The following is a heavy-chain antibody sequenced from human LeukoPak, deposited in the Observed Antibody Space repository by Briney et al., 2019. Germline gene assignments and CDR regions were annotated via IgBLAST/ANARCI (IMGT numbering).Heavy chain of an antibody. V-gene: IGHV3-74*01. J-gene: IGHJ4*02. CDR2: INTDGSST. D-gene: IGHD3-10*01. Sequence: GGSLRLSCAASGFTFSNYWMHWVRQAPGKGLVWVSHINTDGSSTSYADSVKGRFTISRDNAKNTLYLQMNSLRAEDTAVYYCARGFTTMVRGVISWGQGTLVTVSS. CDR3: ARGFTTMVRGVIS. CDR1: GFTFSNYW.